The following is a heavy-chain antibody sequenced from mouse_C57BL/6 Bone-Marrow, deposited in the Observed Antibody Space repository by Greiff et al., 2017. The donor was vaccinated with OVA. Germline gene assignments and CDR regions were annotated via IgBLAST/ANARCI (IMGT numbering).Heavy chain of an antibody. CDR1: GYTFTSYG. J-gene: IGHJ3*01. Sequence: QVQLKESGAELARPGASVKLSCKASGYTFTSYGISWVKQRTGQGLEWIGEIYPRSGNTYYNEKFKGKATLTADKSSSTAYMELRSLTSEDSAVYFCAKGGNYYGSSGFAYWGQGTLVTVSA. V-gene: IGHV1-81*01. CDR3: AKGGNYYGSSGFAY. CDR2: IYPRSGNT. D-gene: IGHD1-1*01.